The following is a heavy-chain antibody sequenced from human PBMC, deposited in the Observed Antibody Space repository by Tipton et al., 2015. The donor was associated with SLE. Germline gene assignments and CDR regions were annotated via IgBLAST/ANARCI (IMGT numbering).Heavy chain of an antibody. CDR1: GDSISRSGYY. CDR3: ARVTGHSSGWYGWVDY. V-gene: IGHV4-39*07. CDR2: MYYRGTT. J-gene: IGHJ4*02. D-gene: IGHD6-19*01. Sequence: TLSLTCTVSGDSISRSGYYWGWIRQPPGKGLEWIGTMYYRGTTNYNPSLKSRVSISVDTSKNQFSLRLTSVTAADTAVYYCARVTGHSSGWYGWVDYWGQGTLVTVSS.